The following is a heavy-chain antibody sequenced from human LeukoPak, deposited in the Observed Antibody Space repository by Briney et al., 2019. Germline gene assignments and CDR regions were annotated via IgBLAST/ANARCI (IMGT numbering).Heavy chain of an antibody. CDR3: ARVAFGPDYYGSGSYRGGVDY. V-gene: IGHV3-9*01. CDR2: ISWNSGSI. Sequence: GGSLRLSCAASGFTFDDYAMHWVRQAPGKGLEWVSGISWNSGSIGYADSVKGRFTISRDNAKNSLYLQMNSLRAEDTAVYYCARVAFGPDYYGSGSYRGGVDYWGQGTLVTVSS. CDR1: GFTFDDYA. D-gene: IGHD3-10*01. J-gene: IGHJ4*02.